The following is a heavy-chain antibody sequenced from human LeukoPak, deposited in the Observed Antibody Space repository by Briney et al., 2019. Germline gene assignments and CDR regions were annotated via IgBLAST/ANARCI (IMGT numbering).Heavy chain of an antibody. D-gene: IGHD6-13*01. CDR3: ARDPGSSSFDY. J-gene: IGHJ4*02. CDR1: GFTFSNYW. V-gene: IGHV3-7*01. Sequence: PGGSLRLPCAASGFTFSNYWMTWVRQTPGKGLEFVANIDRDGSVKNYVGSVKGRFTISRDNAKNSLYLQMNSLRADDTAMYYCARDPGSSSFDYWGQGSLVTVSS. CDR2: IDRDGSVK.